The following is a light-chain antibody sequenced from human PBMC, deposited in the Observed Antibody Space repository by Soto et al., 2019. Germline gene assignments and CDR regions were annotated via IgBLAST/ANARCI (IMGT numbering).Light chain of an antibody. CDR1: QSVGIN. CDR3: QQYNNWPRT. CDR2: DAS. Sequence: VVMTHSPDTLSVSPWERATLSGRASQSVGINLAWYQQKPGQAPRLLIYDASTRATGIPARFSGSGSGTEFTLTISSLQSEDFEVYYCQQYNNWPRTFGQGTKVDIK. V-gene: IGKV3-15*01. J-gene: IGKJ1*01.